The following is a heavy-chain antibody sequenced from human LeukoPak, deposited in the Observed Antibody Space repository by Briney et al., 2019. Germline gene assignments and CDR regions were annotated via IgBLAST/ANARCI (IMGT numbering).Heavy chain of an antibody. Sequence: GASVKVSCKASGYIFTNYDIHWVRQATGQGLEWMAWMNPKSANTGYSLKFQGRITVTRNTSISTTYMGLNGLSFDDTAVYYCARGPMYSASYNYWGQGTLVTVSS. CDR1: GYIFTNYD. V-gene: IGHV1-8*02. J-gene: IGHJ4*02. CDR3: ARGPMYSASYNY. D-gene: IGHD1-26*01. CDR2: MNPKSANT.